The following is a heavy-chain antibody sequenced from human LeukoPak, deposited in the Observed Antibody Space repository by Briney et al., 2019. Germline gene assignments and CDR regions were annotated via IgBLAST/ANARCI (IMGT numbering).Heavy chain of an antibody. Sequence: ASVKVSCKASGYTFTSCYMHWVRQAPGQGLEWMGIINPSAGSSSYAQKFQGRVTMTRDTSTSTVYMELSSLRSEDTAVYYCARRIQLWKRDYYYYYYMDVWGKGTTVTVSS. CDR1: GYTFTSCY. J-gene: IGHJ6*03. D-gene: IGHD5-18*01. V-gene: IGHV1-46*01. CDR2: INPSAGSS. CDR3: ARRIQLWKRDYYYYYYMDV.